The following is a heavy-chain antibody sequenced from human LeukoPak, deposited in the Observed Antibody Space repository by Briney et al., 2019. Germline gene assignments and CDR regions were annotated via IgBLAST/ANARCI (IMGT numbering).Heavy chain of an antibody. Sequence: GGSLRLPCAASGFTFSSYGMHWVRQAPGKGLEWVSTISGSGGSTYHADSVKGRFTTSRDNSKNTLYLQMNGLRPEDTAVYYCAKSWGYTRPYYNYMDVWGKGTTVTVSS. V-gene: IGHV3-23*01. D-gene: IGHD3-16*02. J-gene: IGHJ6*03. CDR1: GFTFSSYG. CDR2: ISGSGGST. CDR3: AKSWGYTRPYYNYMDV.